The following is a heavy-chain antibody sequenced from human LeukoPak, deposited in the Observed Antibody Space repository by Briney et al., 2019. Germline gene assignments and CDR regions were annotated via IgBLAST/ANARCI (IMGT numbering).Heavy chain of an antibody. J-gene: IGHJ6*03. CDR2: INHSGST. V-gene: IGHV4-34*01. D-gene: IGHD3-3*01. Sequence: SETLSLTCAVYGGSFSGYYWSWIRQPPGKGLEWIGEINHSGSTNYNPSLKSRVTISVDTSKNQFSLKLSSVTAADTAVYYCAREGVWSGYPLLYYYYMDVWGKGTTVTVSS. CDR1: GGSFSGYY. CDR3: AREGVWSGYPLLYYYYMDV.